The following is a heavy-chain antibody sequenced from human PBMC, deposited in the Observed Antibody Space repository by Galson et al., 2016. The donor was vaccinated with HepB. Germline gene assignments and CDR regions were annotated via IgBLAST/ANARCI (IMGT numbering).Heavy chain of an antibody. Sequence: LSLTCTVSGGSINSNSYYWAWLRQPPGKGLEWIGSIYYSGSTTYNPSLKSRVLISVDTSKDQFSLKLSSATAADTAVYYCAIDLTGYSYADYRYFDLWAVAPWSLSPQ. CDR1: GGSINSNSYY. J-gene: IGHJ2*01. CDR2: IYYSGST. CDR3: AIDLTGYSYADYRYFDL. V-gene: IGHV4-39*07. D-gene: IGHD5-18*01.